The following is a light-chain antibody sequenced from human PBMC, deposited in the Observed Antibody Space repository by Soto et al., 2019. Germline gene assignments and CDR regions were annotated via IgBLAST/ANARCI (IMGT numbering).Light chain of an antibody. V-gene: IGLV3-21*02. CDR3: QVWDITSDHWV. CDR1: NIGTKS. CDR2: DDS. Sequence: SYELTQPPSVSVAPGQTARITWGGNNIGTKSVHWYQQKAGQAPILVIYDDSERPSGIPERVSGSNSGNTATLTISSVEAGDEAVFYCQVWDITSDHWVFGGGTQLTVL. J-gene: IGLJ3*02.